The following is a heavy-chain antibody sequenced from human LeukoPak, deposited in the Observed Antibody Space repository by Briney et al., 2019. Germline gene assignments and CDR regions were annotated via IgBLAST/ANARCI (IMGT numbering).Heavy chain of an antibody. CDR3: ATSESQTRFDY. V-gene: IGHV5-51*01. CDR2: IFPGDSDT. CDR1: GYSFTTYW. Sequence: GESLKISCKGSGYSFTTYWVGWVRQMPGKGLEWIGIIFPGDSDTTYSPSLQGQVTISADKSINTAYLQWSSLRASDTAMYYCATSESQTRFDYWGQGTPVTVSS. D-gene: IGHD1/OR15-1a*01. J-gene: IGHJ4*02.